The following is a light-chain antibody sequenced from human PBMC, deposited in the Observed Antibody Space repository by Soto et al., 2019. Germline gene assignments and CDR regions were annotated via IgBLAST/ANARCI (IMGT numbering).Light chain of an antibody. CDR3: SSYTSSSTLV. CDR2: DVS. CDR1: SSDVGGYNY. J-gene: IGLJ2*01. Sequence: QPVLTQPASVSGSPGQSITISCTGTSSDVGGYNYVSWYQHHPGKAPKLMIYDVSNRPSGVSNRFSGSKSGNTAFLTISGLQAEDEADYYCSSYTSSSTLVFGGGTKLTVL. V-gene: IGLV2-14*03.